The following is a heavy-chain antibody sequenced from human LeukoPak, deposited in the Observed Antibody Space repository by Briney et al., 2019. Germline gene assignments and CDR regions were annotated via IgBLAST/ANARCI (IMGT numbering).Heavy chain of an antibody. Sequence: GGSLRLSCAASGFTFSSYAMSWVRQAPGKGLGWVSAISGSGGSTYYADSVKGRFTISRDNSKNTLYLQMNSLRAEDTAVYYCAKDHYGDYSPYYFDYWGQGTLVTVSS. J-gene: IGHJ4*02. CDR1: GFTFSSYA. CDR2: ISGSGGST. V-gene: IGHV3-23*01. CDR3: AKDHYGDYSPYYFDY. D-gene: IGHD4-17*01.